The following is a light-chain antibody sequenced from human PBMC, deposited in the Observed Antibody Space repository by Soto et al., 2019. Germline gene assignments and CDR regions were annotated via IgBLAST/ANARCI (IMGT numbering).Light chain of an antibody. J-gene: IGLJ1*01. CDR2: EVN. CDR3: ASYSGITPFV. CDR1: TNDVGAYNY. Sequence: QSALTQPASVSGSPGHSVSIFCTGTTNDVGAYNYVSWYQLHPGKAPKVIINEVNNRPSGVSNRFSGSKSGNTASLTISGLRAEDEADYFCASYSGITPFVFGTGTKLTVL. V-gene: IGLV2-14*01.